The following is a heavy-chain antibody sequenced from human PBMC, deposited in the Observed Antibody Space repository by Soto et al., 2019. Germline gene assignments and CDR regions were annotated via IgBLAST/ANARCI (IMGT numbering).Heavy chain of an antibody. V-gene: IGHV4-59*01. Sequence: SETLSLTCTVSGGSISSYYWSWIRQPPGKGLEWIGYIYYSGSTNYNPSLKSRVTISVDTSKNQFSLRLSSVTAADTAVYYWARAGGDYSNYDYWGQGTLVTVSS. CDR2: IYYSGST. J-gene: IGHJ4*02. CDR1: GGSISSYY. D-gene: IGHD4-4*01. CDR3: ARAGGDYSNYDY.